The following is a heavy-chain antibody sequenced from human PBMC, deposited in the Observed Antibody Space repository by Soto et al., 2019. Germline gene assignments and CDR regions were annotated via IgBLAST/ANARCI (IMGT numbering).Heavy chain of an antibody. CDR2: IERDDDDK. J-gene: IGHJ6*04. D-gene: IGHD1-20*01. CDR1: GFSLTSPGMC. Sequence: SGPTLVNPTETLTLTCTFSGFSLTSPGMCVSWIRQPPGKALEWLALIERDDDDKYYSTSLKTRLTISKDTRKNQVVLTMANMDPADTGPSYCARSIRGPRRLNGIDVWGKGTRVTVSS. V-gene: IGHV2-70*13. CDR3: ARSIRGPRRLNGIDV.